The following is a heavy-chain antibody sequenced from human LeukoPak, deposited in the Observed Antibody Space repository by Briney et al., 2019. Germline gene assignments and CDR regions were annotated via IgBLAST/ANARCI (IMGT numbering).Heavy chain of an antibody. CDR2: IYYSGST. V-gene: IGHV4-39*01. J-gene: IGHJ4*02. CDR3: ARLAGSGSYPHYFDY. Sequence: SETLSLTCTVSGGSISSSSYYWGWIRQPPGKGLEWIGSIYYSGSTYYNPSLKSRFTISVDTSKNQFSLKLSSVTAADTAVYYCARLAGSGSYPHYFDYWGQGTLVTVSS. D-gene: IGHD3-10*01. CDR1: GGSISSSSYY.